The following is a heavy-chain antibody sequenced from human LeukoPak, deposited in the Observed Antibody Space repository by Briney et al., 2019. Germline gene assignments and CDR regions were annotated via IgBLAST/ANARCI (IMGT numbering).Heavy chain of an antibody. J-gene: IGHJ6*03. CDR1: GFTFSSYA. CDR3: ARSSWGYMDV. D-gene: IGHD6-13*01. Sequence: GGSLRLSCAASGFTFSSYAMHWVRQAPGKGLEWVAVISYDGSNKYYADSVKGRFTISRDNSKNTLYLQMNSLRSDDTAVYYCARSSWGYMDVWGKGTTVTVSS. V-gene: IGHV3-30*04. CDR2: ISYDGSNK.